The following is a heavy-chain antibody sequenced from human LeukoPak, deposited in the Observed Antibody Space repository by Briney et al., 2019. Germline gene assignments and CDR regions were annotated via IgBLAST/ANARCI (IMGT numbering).Heavy chain of an antibody. J-gene: IGHJ3*01. Sequence: GGSLSLSCAASGFAFSAYGMHWVRQAPGKGLEWVAVVWYDGGNKYYADSVKGRFTISRDNSKNTLYLQMNSLRAEDTALYYCARDLNLPDAFDVWGQGTMVTVSS. CDR2: VWYDGGNK. CDR1: GFAFSAYG. D-gene: IGHD1-14*01. CDR3: ARDLNLPDAFDV. V-gene: IGHV3-33*01.